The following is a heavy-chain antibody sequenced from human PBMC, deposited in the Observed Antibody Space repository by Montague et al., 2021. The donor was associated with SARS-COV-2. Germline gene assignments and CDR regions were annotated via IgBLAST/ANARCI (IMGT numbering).Heavy chain of an antibody. V-gene: IGHV4-34*01. CDR2: INHSGTA. CDR3: AKEREVVRAARTLVAFDL. Sequence: SETLSLTCAVYGGSFSVYYWSWLRQSPRSGLVWIAEINHSGTANYNPSLKSRVSISVDTSKNQFTLKLTSVTAADTAMYYCAKEREVVRAARTLVAFDLWGRGAMVTVSS. J-gene: IGHJ3*01. CDR1: GGSFSVYY. D-gene: IGHD2-2*01.